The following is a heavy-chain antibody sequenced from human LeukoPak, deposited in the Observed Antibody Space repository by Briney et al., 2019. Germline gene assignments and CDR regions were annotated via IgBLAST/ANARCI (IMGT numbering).Heavy chain of an antibody. Sequence: GGSLRLSCAASGFMFDDHTMHWVRQLPGKGLEWVSLISWEGSTTYYADPVKDRFTISRDTSKNSLFLQMNSLRTEDTALYYCAKARSSSWSYLESWGQGTLDTVSS. CDR2: ISWEGSTT. CDR1: GFMFDDHT. V-gene: IGHV3-43*01. D-gene: IGHD6-13*01. J-gene: IGHJ4*02. CDR3: AKARSSSWSYLES.